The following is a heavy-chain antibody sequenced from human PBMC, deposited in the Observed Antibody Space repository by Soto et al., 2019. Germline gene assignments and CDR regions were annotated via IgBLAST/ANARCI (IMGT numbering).Heavy chain of an antibody. V-gene: IGHV4-30-4*01. CDR3: ARLPRPSRWLRSEDLDY. CDR2: IYYSGST. D-gene: IGHD5-12*01. CDR1: GDSISTDDYY. J-gene: IGHJ4*01. Sequence: SETLSLTCTVSGDSISTDDYYWSWIRQPPGKGLEWIGYIYYSGSTYYNPSLRSRVTFSLDMSKNQFSLKLTSVTAADTAVYYCARLPRPSRWLRSEDLDYWRHVSLVPVSS.